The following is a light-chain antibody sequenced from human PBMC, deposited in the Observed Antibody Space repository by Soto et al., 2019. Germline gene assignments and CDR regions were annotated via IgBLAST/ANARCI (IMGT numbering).Light chain of an antibody. CDR3: QQYDNSPLT. CDR1: QSISGSY. J-gene: IGKJ4*01. V-gene: IGKV3-20*01. CDR2: GVS. Sequence: EIVLTQSPGTLSLSPGERATLSCTASQSISGSYLAWYQQKPGQAPRVVIYGVSRRATGIPDRFGGSGSGTDFTLTISRLEPEDFAVYYCQQYDNSPLTFGGGTKVEVK.